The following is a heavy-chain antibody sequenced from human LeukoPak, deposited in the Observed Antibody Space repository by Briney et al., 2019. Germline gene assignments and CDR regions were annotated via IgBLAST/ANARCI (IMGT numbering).Heavy chain of an antibody. D-gene: IGHD2-2*01. CDR3: ARARLGGIVVVPAGSEGRYWFGP. J-gene: IGHJ5*02. V-gene: IGHV4-59*01. Sequence: LETLSLTCTVSGGSISSYHWSWIRQPPGKGLEWIGYIHYSGNTNYNPSLRSRVTISVDTSKNQFSLRLSSVTAADTAVYYCARARLGGIVVVPAGSEGRYWFGPWGQGTLVTVSS. CDR2: IHYSGNT. CDR1: GGSISSYH.